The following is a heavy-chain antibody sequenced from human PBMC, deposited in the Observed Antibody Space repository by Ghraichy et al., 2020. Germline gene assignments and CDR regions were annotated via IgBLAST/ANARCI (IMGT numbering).Heavy chain of an antibody. CDR2: ISSSSSYI. V-gene: IGHV3-21*01. CDR3: ARDLFERMIVPVGAFDI. CDR1: GFTFSSYS. Sequence: GGSLRLSCAASGFTFSSYSMNWVRQAPGKGLEWVSSISSSSSYIYYADSVKGRFTISRDNAKNSLYLQMNSLRAEDTAVYYCARDLFERMIVPVGAFDIWGQGTMVTVSS. J-gene: IGHJ3*02. D-gene: IGHD3-22*01.